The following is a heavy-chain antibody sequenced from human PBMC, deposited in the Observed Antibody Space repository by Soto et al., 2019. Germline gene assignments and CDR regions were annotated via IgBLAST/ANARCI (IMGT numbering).Heavy chain of an antibody. Sequence: GGARRLSCVASGVTFTHCWMHWGRQAPGKGLVWVSYISSDGSNTNYADSVKGRFTISRDNAKNTLYLQMNSLRDEDTAVYYWSRSPTHYDSSGYYFPPHFDPWGQGT. CDR2: ISSDGSNT. CDR1: GVTFTHCW. D-gene: IGHD3-22*01. CDR3: SRSPTHYDSSGYYFPPHFDP. J-gene: IGHJ5*02. V-gene: IGHV3-74*01.